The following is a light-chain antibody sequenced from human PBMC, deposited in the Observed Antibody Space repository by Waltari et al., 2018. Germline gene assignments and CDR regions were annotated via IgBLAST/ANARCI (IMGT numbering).Light chain of an antibody. CDR2: DVR. CDR1: SSDVGGYKY. CDR3: CSYAGSRWV. Sequence: QSALTQPRSVSGSPGQSVTISCTGTSSDVGGYKYVSWYQQHPGKAPKLMILDVRKRPSGVPDRCAGCKSGSTASLTISGLQAEDEADYYCCSYAGSRWVFGGGTKLTVL. V-gene: IGLV2-11*01. J-gene: IGLJ3*02.